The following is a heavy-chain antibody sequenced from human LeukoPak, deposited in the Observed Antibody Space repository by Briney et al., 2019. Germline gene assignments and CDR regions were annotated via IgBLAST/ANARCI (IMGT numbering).Heavy chain of an antibody. V-gene: IGHV3-11*04. CDR3: ARVGYCSSTSCYGDYYYYYMDV. Sequence: KAGGSLRLSCAVSGFSFIDSDMSWIRQAPGKGLEWVSYISSSGSTIYYADSVKGRFTISRDNAKNSLYLQMNSLRAEDTAVYYCARVGYCSSTSCYGDYYYYYMDVWGKGTTVTVSS. D-gene: IGHD2-2*01. J-gene: IGHJ6*03. CDR1: GFSFIDSD. CDR2: ISSSGSTI.